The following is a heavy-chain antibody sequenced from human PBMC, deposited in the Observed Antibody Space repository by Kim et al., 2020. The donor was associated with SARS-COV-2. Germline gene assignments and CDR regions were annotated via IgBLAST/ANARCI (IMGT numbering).Heavy chain of an antibody. V-gene: IGHV3-21*01. CDR3: ARLYCSITRCYACYF. CDR2: ISSDSRHV. Sequence: GGSLRLSCAASGFTFSSYSMNWVRQAPGKGLEWVASISSDSRHVFFADSLKGRFTIFRDNAENSLYLQMDSLRAEDTAVYYCARLYCSITRCYACYFWG. D-gene: IGHD2-2*01. J-gene: IGHJ4*01. CDR1: GFTFSSYS.